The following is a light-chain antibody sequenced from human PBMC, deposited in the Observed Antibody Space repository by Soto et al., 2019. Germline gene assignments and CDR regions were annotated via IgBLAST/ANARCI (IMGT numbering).Light chain of an antibody. Sequence: EIVLTQSPATLSLSPGERATLSCRASQSVSSYLAWYQQKPGQAPRLLIYDASNRATGIPARFSGSWSGTDITLTISSLEPEDSAVYYCQQRSNWPPWTFGQGTKVEIQ. CDR2: DAS. CDR3: QQRSNWPPWT. V-gene: IGKV3-11*01. CDR1: QSVSSY. J-gene: IGKJ1*01.